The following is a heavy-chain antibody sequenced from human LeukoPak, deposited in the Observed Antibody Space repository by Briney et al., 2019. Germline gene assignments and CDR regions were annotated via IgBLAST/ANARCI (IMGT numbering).Heavy chain of an antibody. CDR3: ARGVSGPRRWYDP. J-gene: IGHJ5*02. CDR1: GGSISSSSYY. Sequence: SETLSLTCTVSGGSISSSSYYWGWIRQPPGKGLEWIGTIYYSGSTYYNPSLKSRVTISVDTSKNQFSLKLTSVTAADTAIYYCARGVSGPRRWYDPWGQGTLVTVSS. V-gene: IGHV4-39*07. CDR2: IYYSGST.